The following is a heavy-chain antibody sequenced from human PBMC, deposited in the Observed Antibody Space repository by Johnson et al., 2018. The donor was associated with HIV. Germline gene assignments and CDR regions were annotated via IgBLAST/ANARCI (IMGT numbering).Heavy chain of an antibody. CDR2: ISYDGSNK. CDR3: AKVLLPQDAFDI. D-gene: IGHD2/OR15-2a*01. V-gene: IGHV3-30*19. J-gene: IGHJ3*02. CDR1: GFTFSSYG. Sequence: QVQLVESGGGVVQPGGSLRLSCAASGFTFSSYGMHWVRQAPGKGLEWVAVISYDGSNKYYADYVKGRFTISRDNAKNSLYLQMNSLRAEDTALYYCAKVLLPQDAFDIWGQGTMVTVSS.